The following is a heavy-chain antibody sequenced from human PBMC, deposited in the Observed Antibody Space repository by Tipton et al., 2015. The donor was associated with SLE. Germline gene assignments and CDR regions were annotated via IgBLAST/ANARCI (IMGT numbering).Heavy chain of an antibody. V-gene: IGHV3-53*05. CDR1: GFKFDDYA. CDR3: AREKPPALYHGMDV. Sequence: SLRLSCAASGFKFDDYAMSWVRQAPGKGLEWVSVIYSGGKTYYADPVKGRFTISRDNSKNMVYLQMNSVRPEDTAVYYCAREKPPALYHGMDVWGQGTTVTVSS. CDR2: IYSGGKT. J-gene: IGHJ6*02.